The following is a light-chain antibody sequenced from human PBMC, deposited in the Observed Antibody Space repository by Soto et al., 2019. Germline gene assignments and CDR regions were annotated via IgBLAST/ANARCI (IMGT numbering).Light chain of an antibody. V-gene: IGLV2-14*02. CDR3: ISYTDRQSYL. CDR2: EAS. Sequence: QSVLTQPASVSGSPGQSITISCTGTSSDVGSHNLVSWYQQFPGKAPKLIIFEASKRPSGVSNRFSGSKSGSTASLTISGLQAEDEADYYCISYTDRQSYLFGTGTKVTAL. J-gene: IGLJ1*01. CDR1: SSDVGSHNL.